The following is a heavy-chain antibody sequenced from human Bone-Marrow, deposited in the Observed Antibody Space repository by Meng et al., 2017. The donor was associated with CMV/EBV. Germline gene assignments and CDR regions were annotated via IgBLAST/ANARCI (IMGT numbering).Heavy chain of an antibody. CDR1: GYTFTSYD. CDR2: MNPNSGNT. Sequence: ASVKVSCKASGYTFTSYDINWVRQATGQGLEWMGWMNPNSGNTGYAQKFQGRITMTRNTSISTAYMELSSLRSEDTAVYYCARDSKGNYEFAFDIWGQGTMVTVSS. CDR3: ARDSKGNYEFAFDI. J-gene: IGHJ3*02. D-gene: IGHD1-7*01. V-gene: IGHV1-8*01.